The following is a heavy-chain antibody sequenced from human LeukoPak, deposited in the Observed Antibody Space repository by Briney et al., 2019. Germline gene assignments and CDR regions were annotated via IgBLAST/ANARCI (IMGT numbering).Heavy chain of an antibody. D-gene: IGHD3-16*01. V-gene: IGHV3-53*01. CDR3: AKVTGGDMITYGGVDY. CDR1: GFTVSSCY. CDR2: LYSDGST. Sequence: GGSLRLSCAASGFTVSSCYMSWVRQAPGKGLEWVSVLYSDGSTFYADSVKGRFTISRDNSKNTLHLQMNNLRAEDTAVHYCAKVTGGDMITYGGVDYWGQGTLVTVSS. J-gene: IGHJ4*02.